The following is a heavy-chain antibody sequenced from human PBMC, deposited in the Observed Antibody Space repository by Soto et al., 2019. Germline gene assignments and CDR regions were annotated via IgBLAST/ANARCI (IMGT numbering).Heavy chain of an antibody. D-gene: IGHD6-19*01. Sequence: SETLSLTCTVSGGSISSYYWSWIRQPPGKGLEWIGYIYYSGSTNYNPSLKSRVTISVDTSKNQFSLKLSSVTAADTAVYYCARLITVAGKRGLDYWGQGTLVTVPQ. CDR2: IYYSGST. J-gene: IGHJ4*02. V-gene: IGHV4-59*01. CDR3: ARLITVAGKRGLDY. CDR1: GGSISSYY.